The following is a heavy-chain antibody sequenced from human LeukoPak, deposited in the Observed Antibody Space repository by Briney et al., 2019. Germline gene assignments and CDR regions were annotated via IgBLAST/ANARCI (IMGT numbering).Heavy chain of an antibody. CDR2: INPSGGST. D-gene: IGHD2-15*01. Sequence: GASVKVSCKASGYTFTSYYFHWVRQAPGQGLEWMGLINPSGGSTRYSQKFQGRVTMTRDTSTRTVYMELSSLRSEDTAVYYCARGVGHCSGGSCSNIDDYWGQGTLVTVSS. V-gene: IGHV1-46*01. CDR1: GYTFTSYY. J-gene: IGHJ4*02. CDR3: ARGVGHCSGGSCSNIDDY.